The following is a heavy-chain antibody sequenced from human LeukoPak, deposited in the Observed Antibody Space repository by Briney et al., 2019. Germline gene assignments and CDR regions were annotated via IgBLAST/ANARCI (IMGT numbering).Heavy chain of an antibody. Sequence: GGSLRLSCAASGFTFSDYAMNWVRQAPGKGLEWVSYISTSSTTIYYADSVKGRFTISRDNAKNSLYLQMNSLRAEDTAVYYCARTQTDGMDVWGQGTTVTVSS. J-gene: IGHJ6*02. CDR3: ARTQTDGMDV. CDR1: GFTFSDYA. CDR2: ISTSSTTI. V-gene: IGHV3-48*04.